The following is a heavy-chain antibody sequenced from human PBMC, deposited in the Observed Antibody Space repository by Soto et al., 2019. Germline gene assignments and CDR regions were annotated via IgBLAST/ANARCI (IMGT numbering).Heavy chain of an antibody. CDR2: ISYDGSNK. D-gene: IGHD6-6*01. J-gene: IGHJ4*02. CDR3: AKARYSSSTPVPLDY. V-gene: IGHV3-30*18. CDR1: GFTFSSYG. Sequence: GGSLRLSCAASGFTFSSYGMHWVRQAPGKGLEWVAVISYDGSNKYYADSVKGRFTISRDNSKNTLYLQMNSLRAEDTAVYYCAKARYSSSTPVPLDYWGQGTLVTVSS.